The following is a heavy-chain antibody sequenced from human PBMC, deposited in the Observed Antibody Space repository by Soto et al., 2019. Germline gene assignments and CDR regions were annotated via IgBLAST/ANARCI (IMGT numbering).Heavy chain of an antibody. CDR3: ARSLDY. CDR2: INQAVSEK. J-gene: IGHJ4*02. CDR1: GFTFSSYW. V-gene: IGHV3-7*03. Sequence: EVQLVESGGGLVQPGGSLRLSCEASGFTFSSYWMDWVRQAPGRGLEWLANINQAVSEKYYLDSVKGRFTISRDNARNSVYLQMNSLRAEDTAVYYCARSLDYWGQGTLVTVSS.